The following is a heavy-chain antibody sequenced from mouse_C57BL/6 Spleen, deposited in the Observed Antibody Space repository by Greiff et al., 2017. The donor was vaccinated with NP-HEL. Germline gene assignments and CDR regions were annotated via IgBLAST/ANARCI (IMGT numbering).Heavy chain of an antibody. D-gene: IGHD2-1*01. J-gene: IGHJ3*01. CDR1: GYTFTDYY. V-gene: IGHV1-26*01. CDR3: ARRGDGNYWFAY. Sequence: VQLQQSGPELVKPGASVKISCKASGYTFTDYYMNWVKQSHGKSLEWIGDINPNNGGTSYNQKFKGKATLTVDKSSSTAYMELRSLTSEDSAVYYCARRGDGNYWFAYWGQGTLVTVSA. CDR2: INPNNGGT.